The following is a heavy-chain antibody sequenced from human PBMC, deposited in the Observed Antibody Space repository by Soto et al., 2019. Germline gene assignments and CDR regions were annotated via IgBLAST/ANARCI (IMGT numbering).Heavy chain of an antibody. CDR1: GGTFSSYA. V-gene: IGHV1-69*13. Sequence: SVKVSCKASGGTFSSYAISWVRQAPGQGLEWMGGIIPIFGTANYAQKFQGRVTITADESTSTAYMELSSLRSEDTAVYYCARGWSFNLPPVDYVVSHPAYYYFCMHVLGQGTTVTV. CDR2: IIPIFGTA. D-gene: IGHD4-17*01. CDR3: ARGWSFNLPPVDYVVSHPAYYYFCMHV. J-gene: IGHJ6*02.